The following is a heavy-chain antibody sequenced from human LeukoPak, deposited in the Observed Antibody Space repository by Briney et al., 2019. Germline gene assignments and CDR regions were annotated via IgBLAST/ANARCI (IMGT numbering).Heavy chain of an antibody. Sequence: GGSLRLSCAASGFTFSDYYMSWIRQAPGKGLEWVSYISSSGSTIYYADSVKGRFTISRDNAKNTLYLQMNSLRAEDTAVYYCARVSGSSGWYWFDPWGQGTLVTVSS. CDR1: GFTFSDYY. J-gene: IGHJ5*02. CDR2: ISSSGSTI. V-gene: IGHV3-11*04. CDR3: ARVSGSSGWYWFDP. D-gene: IGHD6-19*01.